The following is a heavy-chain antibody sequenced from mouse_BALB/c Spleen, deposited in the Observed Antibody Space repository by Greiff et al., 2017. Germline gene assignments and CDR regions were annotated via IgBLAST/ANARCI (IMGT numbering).Heavy chain of an antibody. CDR2: IRNKANGYTT. Sequence: EVMLVESGGGLVQPGGSLRLSCATSGFTFTDYYMSWVRQPPGKALEWLGFIRNKANGYTTEYSASVKGRFTISRDNSQSIRYLQMNTLRAEDSATYYCARDRITTRFAYWGQGTLVTVSA. J-gene: IGHJ3*01. D-gene: IGHD2-4*01. V-gene: IGHV7-3*02. CDR3: ARDRITTRFAY. CDR1: GFTFTDYY.